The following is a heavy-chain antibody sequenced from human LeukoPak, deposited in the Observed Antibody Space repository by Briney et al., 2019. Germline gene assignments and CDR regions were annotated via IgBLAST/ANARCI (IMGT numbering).Heavy chain of an antibody. CDR2: INPSGGST. D-gene: IGHD3-10*01. CDR1: GYTFTSYY. CDR3: ARAVYSFGSGSYSGYYGMDV. J-gene: IGHJ6*02. V-gene: IGHV1-46*01. Sequence: AASVKVSCKASGYTFTSYYMHWVRQAPGQGFEWMGIINPSGGSTSYAQKFQGRVSISRDMSTSRVYMELSSLRSEDTAIYYCARAVYSFGSGSYSGYYGMDVWGQGTTVTVSS.